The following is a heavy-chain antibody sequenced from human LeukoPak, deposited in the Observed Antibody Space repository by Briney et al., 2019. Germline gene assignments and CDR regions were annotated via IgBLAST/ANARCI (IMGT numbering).Heavy chain of an antibody. V-gene: IGHV3-23*01. CDR3: ANAAELGTHVYFDY. Sequence: GGSLRLSCAASGFTFSSYAMSWVRQAPGKGLEWVSTLSANSDTTYSRDSVEGRFTIARDNSKNTLYLKMNSLRVEDTAIYYCANAAELGTHVYFDYWGQGTVVTVSS. CDR1: GFTFSSYA. J-gene: IGHJ4*02. D-gene: IGHD7-27*01. CDR2: LSANSDTT.